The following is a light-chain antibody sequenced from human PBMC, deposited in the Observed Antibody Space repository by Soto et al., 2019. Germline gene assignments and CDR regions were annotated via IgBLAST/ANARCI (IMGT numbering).Light chain of an antibody. J-gene: IGKJ4*01. V-gene: IGKV3-11*01. CDR3: QQRSNWPLT. CDR2: DAS. CDR1: QSVSRY. Sequence: IVFTQSPDTLSLSPGESATLSCRASQSVSRYLAWYQQKPGQTPRLLIYDASNRAAGIPARFSGSGSGTDFTLTISSLEPEDFAVYYCQQRSNWPLTFGGGTKVDIK.